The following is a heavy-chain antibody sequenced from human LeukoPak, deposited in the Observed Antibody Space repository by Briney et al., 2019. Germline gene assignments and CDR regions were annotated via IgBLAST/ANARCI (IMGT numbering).Heavy chain of an antibody. CDR3: AKDSGGYGVDS. J-gene: IGHJ4*02. V-gene: IGHV3-30*02. D-gene: IGHD1-26*01. CDR1: GFTFSASW. Sequence: GGSLRLSCAASGFTFSASWMHWVRQAPGKGLEWVAFIRYDGSTKYHADSVKGRFTISSDNSKNMLYLQMNSLRTEDTAVYYCAKDSGGYGVDSWGQGTLVPVSS. CDR2: IRYDGSTK.